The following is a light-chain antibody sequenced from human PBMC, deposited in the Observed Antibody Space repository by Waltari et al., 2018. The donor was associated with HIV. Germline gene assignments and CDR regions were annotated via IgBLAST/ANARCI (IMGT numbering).Light chain of an antibody. J-gene: IGLJ3*02. Sequence: YVLTQPPSVSVAPGEAARLSCGGNEIADKTVNWYQQKPGQAPVLVIYYNDDRPSGIPERFSGSNSQNTATLTISRVEAGDEADYYCQVWDDIIGPYVVFGGGTKLTVL. CDR3: QVWDDIIGPYVV. CDR2: YND. CDR1: EIADKT. V-gene: IGLV3-21*04.